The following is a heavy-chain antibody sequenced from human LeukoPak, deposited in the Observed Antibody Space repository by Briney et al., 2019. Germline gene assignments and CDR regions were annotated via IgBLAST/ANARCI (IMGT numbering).Heavy chain of an antibody. D-gene: IGHD1-14*01. J-gene: IGHJ2*01. Sequence: SDTLSLTCAVSGYSISSSDWWGWIRQPPGKGLEWIGFIYYSGTSYYNPSLRSRVTMSVDTSKNQFSLKLSSVTPVDTAVYYCARKVAGTTYWYFDLWGRGTLVTVSS. CDR3: ARKVAGTTYWYFDL. CDR1: GYSISSSDW. CDR2: IYYSGTS. V-gene: IGHV4-28*01.